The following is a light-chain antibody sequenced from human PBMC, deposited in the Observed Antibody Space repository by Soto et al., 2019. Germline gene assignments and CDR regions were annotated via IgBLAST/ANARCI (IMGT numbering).Light chain of an antibody. Sequence: EMVMTQSPDALSVSPGERATLSCRASQTVSSNLSWYHQKPGQSPRLLIYGASTRATGIPARFSGSGSGTEFTLTINSLQSEDFAVYYCQQYKNWPHTFGQGTKVDI. CDR1: QTVSSN. CDR3: QQYKNWPHT. J-gene: IGKJ2*01. V-gene: IGKV3-15*01. CDR2: GAS.